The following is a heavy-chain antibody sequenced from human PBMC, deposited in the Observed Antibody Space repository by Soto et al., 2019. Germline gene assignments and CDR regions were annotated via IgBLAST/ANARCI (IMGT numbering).Heavy chain of an antibody. CDR2: ISAYNGNT. J-gene: IGHJ4*02. Sequence: GASVKVSCKASGYTFTSYGISWVRQAPGQGLEWMGWISAYNGNTNYAQKLQGRVTMTTDTSTSTAYMELRSLRSDDTAVYYCARDKSYSGPQTFDYWGQGTLVTVSS. CDR3: ARDKSYSGPQTFDY. V-gene: IGHV1-18*01. D-gene: IGHD6-13*01. CDR1: GYTFTSYG.